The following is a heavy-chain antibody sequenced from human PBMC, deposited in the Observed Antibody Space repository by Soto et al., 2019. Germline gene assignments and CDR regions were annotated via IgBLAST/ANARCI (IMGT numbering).Heavy chain of an antibody. CDR2: INPNSGGT. J-gene: IGHJ6*02. CDR1: GYTFTGYY. Sequence: ASVKVSCKASGYTFTGYYMHWGRQAPGQGLEWMGWINPNSGGTNYAQKFQGRVTMTRDTSISTAYMELSRLRSDDTAVYYCARVKQVRGYSYGSYGMDVGGQGTTVTVSS. CDR3: ARVKQVRGYSYGSYGMDV. D-gene: IGHD5-18*01. V-gene: IGHV1-2*02.